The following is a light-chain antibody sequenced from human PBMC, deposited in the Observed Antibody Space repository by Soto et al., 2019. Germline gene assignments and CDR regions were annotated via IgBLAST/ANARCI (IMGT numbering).Light chain of an antibody. CDR2: GAS. J-gene: IGKJ4*01. V-gene: IGKV3-15*01. CDR1: QTVSTF. Sequence: EIALTQSPATLSLSPGERATLSCRASQTVSTFLAWYQQKPGQAPRLLIYGASTRATGIPARFSGSGSGTEFTLTISSLQSEDFAVYYCQQYSNWPLTFGGGTKVDIK. CDR3: QQYSNWPLT.